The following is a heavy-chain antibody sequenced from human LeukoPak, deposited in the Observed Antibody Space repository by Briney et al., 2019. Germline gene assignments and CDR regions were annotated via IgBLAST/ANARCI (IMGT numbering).Heavy chain of an antibody. CDR1: GYTFTSYG. CDR2: ISAYNGNT. D-gene: IGHD2-15*01. V-gene: IGHV1-18*01. J-gene: IGHJ3*02. CDR3: ARVVADDAFDI. Sequence: GASVKVSCKASGYTFTSYGISWVRQAPGQGREGMGWISAYNGNTNSAQKLQGRVTMTTDTSTSTAYMELRSLRSGDTAVYYCARVVADDAFDIWGQGTMVTVSS.